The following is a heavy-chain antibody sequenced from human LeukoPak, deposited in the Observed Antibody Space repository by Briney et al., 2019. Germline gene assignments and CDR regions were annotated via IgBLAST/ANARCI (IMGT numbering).Heavy chain of an antibody. CDR3: ARDDCSGWYPGAFDI. CDR2: IYFSGRT. J-gene: IGHJ3*02. Sequence: SETLSVTCPVCRGSISRYLWRWLGPPAAKGLAGMGCIYFSGRTNYNPSLKSRVTISVDTSKNQFSLKLSSVAAADTAVYYCARDDCSGWYPGAFDIWGQGTMVTVSS. CDR1: RGSISRYL. V-gene: IGHV4-59*01. D-gene: IGHD6-19*01.